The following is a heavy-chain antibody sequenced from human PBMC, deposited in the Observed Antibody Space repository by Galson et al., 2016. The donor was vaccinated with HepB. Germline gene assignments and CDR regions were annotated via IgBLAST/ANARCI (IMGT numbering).Heavy chain of an antibody. CDR3: AREGYGSEMHIFDQ. V-gene: IGHV4-39*07. CDR2: INRDGST. Sequence: SETLSLTCTVSGGSISSSSFYWSWIRQTPGKGGLEWIGEINRDGSTNYNPSLRSRVVISIDTSTNQFSLNLTSVTAADTAVYFCAREGYGSEMHIFDQWGQGALVTVSS. J-gene: IGHJ4*02. D-gene: IGHD3-10*01. CDR1: GGSISSSSFY.